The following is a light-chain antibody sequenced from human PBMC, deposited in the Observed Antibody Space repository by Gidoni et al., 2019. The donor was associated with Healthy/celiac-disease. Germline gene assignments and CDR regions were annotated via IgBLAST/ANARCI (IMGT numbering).Light chain of an antibody. CDR3: SSYTSSSTWV. Sequence: QSALPQPASVSGSPRQSIPISCTGTSSDVGGYNYVSWYQQHPGKAPKLMIYEVSKRPSGVANRFSGSKSGNTASLTISGLQAEDEADYYGSSYTSSSTWVFGGGTKLTVL. CDR1: SSDVGGYNY. V-gene: IGLV2-14*01. CDR2: EVS. J-gene: IGLJ3*02.